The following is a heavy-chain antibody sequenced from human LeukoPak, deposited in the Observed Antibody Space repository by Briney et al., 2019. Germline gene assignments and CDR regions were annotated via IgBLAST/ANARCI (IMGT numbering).Heavy chain of an antibody. D-gene: IGHD2-2*01. CDR1: GGTFSSYA. Sequence: EASVTVSCKASGGTFSSYAISWVRQAPGQGLEWMGGIIPIFGTANYAQKFQGRVTITADESTSTAYMELSSLRSEDTAVYYCARDIVVVPAAPSYYYGMDVWGQGTTVTVSS. J-gene: IGHJ6*02. CDR3: ARDIVVVPAAPSYYYGMDV. V-gene: IGHV1-69*13. CDR2: IIPIFGTA.